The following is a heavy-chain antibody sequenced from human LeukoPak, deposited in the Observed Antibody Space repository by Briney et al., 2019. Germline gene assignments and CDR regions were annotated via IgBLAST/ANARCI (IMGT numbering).Heavy chain of an antibody. V-gene: IGHV3-33*01. CDR1: GFTFSSYG. Sequence: PGRSLRLSCAASGFTFSSYGMHWVRQAPGKGLEWVAVIWYDGSNKYYADSVKGRFTISGDNSKNTLYLQMNSLRAEDTAVYYCARDMGFWSGYPHYYYYGMDVWGQGTTVTVSS. CDR2: IWYDGSNK. CDR3: ARDMGFWSGYPHYYYYGMDV. J-gene: IGHJ6*02. D-gene: IGHD3-3*01.